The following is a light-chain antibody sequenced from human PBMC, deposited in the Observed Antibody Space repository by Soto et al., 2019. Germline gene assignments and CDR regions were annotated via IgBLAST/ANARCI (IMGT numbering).Light chain of an antibody. CDR2: GNN. Sequence: QAVVTQPPSVSGAPGQRVTISCTGSNSNIGADYDVHWYQYLPGTAPKLLIYGNNNRPSGVPDRFSGSKSGTSASLAITGLQAEDAADYYCQSYDTSLSVVFGGGTKLTVL. CDR3: QSYDTSLSVV. CDR1: NSNIGADYD. J-gene: IGLJ2*01. V-gene: IGLV1-40*01.